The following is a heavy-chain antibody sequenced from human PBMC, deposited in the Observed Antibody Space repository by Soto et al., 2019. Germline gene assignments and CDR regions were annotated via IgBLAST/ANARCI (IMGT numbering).Heavy chain of an antibody. CDR1: GFTFDDYA. CDR2: INWNSGSI. D-gene: IGHD6-13*01. V-gene: IGHV3-9*01. Sequence: GGSLRLSCAASGFTFDDYAMHWFRQVPGKGLEWVSGINWNSGSIGYADSVKGRFAISRDNAKNSLHLQMNSLRAEDTTFYYCVKDESINWYSGHFRHWGQGTLVTVSS. CDR3: VKDESINWYSGHFRH. J-gene: IGHJ1*01.